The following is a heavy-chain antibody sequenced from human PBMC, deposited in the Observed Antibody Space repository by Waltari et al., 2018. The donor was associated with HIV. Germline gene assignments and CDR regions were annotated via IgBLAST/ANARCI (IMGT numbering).Heavy chain of an antibody. D-gene: IGHD2-21*02. CDR3: ATGGGIVVVTANDYYYGMDV. Sequence: QVQLVQSGADVKKPGASVKVSCKVSGYTLTELSMHWVRQAPGKGLEWMGGFEPEDGETIYAQKFQGRVTMTEDTSTDTAYMELSSLRSEDTAVYYCATGGGIVVVTANDYYYGMDVWGQGTTVTVSS. V-gene: IGHV1-24*01. CDR2: FEPEDGET. CDR1: GYTLTELS. J-gene: IGHJ6*02.